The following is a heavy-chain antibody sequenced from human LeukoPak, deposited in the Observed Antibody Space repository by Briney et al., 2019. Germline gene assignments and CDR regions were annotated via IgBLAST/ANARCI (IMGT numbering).Heavy chain of an antibody. CDR1: GYTFSSYW. Sequence: PGGSLRLSCAASGYTFSSYWMIWVRQAPGKGLEWVANIKQDGSEIYYVDSVKGRFTISRDNAKNSVYLQMNSLRAEDTAVYYCANGDFTMPEWGQGTLVTVSS. CDR2: IKQDGSEI. CDR3: ANGDFTMPE. D-gene: IGHD3-10*01. J-gene: IGHJ4*02. V-gene: IGHV3-7*01.